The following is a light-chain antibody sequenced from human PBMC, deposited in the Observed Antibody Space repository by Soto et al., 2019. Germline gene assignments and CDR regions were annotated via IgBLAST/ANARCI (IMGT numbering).Light chain of an antibody. V-gene: IGLV1-51*01. CDR2: DNN. CDR3: GTWDSRLGAVG. J-gene: IGLJ2*01. CDR1: SSNIGNNY. Sequence: QSVLTQPPSVSAAPGQKVTISCSGSSSNIGNNYVSWYQQLPGTAPKLLIYDNNKRPSGIPDRFSGSKSGTSATLGITGLQTGDEADYYLGTWDSRLGAVGIRGGTQLTVL.